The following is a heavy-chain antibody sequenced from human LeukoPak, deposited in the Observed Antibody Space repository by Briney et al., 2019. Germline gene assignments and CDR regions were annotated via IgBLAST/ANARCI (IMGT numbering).Heavy chain of an antibody. V-gene: IGHV1-2*02. Sequence: ASGKVSCKASGYTFTGYYMHWVRQAPGQWIEWIGWINTNIGGTNYAQKFQGRATMTRDTAISTAYMELSRLRSDDTAVYYGARAGGVDVWGKGTTVTVSS. CDR3: ARAGGVDV. CDR2: INTNIGGT. J-gene: IGHJ6*04. CDR1: GYTFTGYY. D-gene: IGHD1-26*01.